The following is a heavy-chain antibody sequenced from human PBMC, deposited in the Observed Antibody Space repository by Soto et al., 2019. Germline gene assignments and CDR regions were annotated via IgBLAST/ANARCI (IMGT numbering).Heavy chain of an antibody. CDR1: GGSISSSSYY. CDR3: ARPNIVVVPAAIGWFDP. Sequence: PSETLSLTCTVSGGSISSSSYYWVWIRQPPGKGLEWIGSIYYSGSTYYNPSLKSRVTISVDTSKNQFSLKLSSVTAADTAVYYCARPNIVVVPAAIGWFDPWGQGTLVTVSS. V-gene: IGHV4-39*01. D-gene: IGHD2-2*02. J-gene: IGHJ5*02. CDR2: IYYSGST.